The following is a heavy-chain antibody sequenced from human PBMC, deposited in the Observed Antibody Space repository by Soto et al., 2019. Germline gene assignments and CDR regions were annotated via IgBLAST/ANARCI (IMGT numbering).Heavy chain of an antibody. CDR1: VGTFSSYT. CDR3: ARDYDSSGSNPDY. CDR2: IIPILGIA. Sequence: SVKVSCKASVGTFSSYTISWVRQAPGQRLEWMGRIIPILGIASYAQKFQGRVTITADKSTSTAYMELSSLRSEDTAVYYCARDYDSSGSNPDYWGQGALVTVSS. D-gene: IGHD3-22*01. J-gene: IGHJ4*02. V-gene: IGHV1-69*04.